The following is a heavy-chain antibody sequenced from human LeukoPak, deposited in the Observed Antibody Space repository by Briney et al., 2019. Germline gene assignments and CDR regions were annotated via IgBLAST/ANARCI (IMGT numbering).Heavy chain of an antibody. V-gene: IGHV4-61*08. CDR1: GGSISSGGYY. CDR3: ARLRELPASETPEFDI. D-gene: IGHD1-7*01. J-gene: IGHJ3*02. Sequence: SETLSLTCTVSGGSISSGGYYWSWIRQHPGKGLEWIGHIYYSGSTNYNPSLKSRVTISVDTSKNQFSLKLSSVTAADTAVYYCARLRELPASETPEFDIWGQGTMVTVSS. CDR2: IYYSGST.